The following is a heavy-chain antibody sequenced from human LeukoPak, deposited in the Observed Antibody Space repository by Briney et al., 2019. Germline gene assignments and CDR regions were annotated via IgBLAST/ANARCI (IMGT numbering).Heavy chain of an antibody. D-gene: IGHD3-16*01. V-gene: IGHV1-46*01. CDR1: GYTFTSFY. CDR2: INPSGGST. J-gene: IGHJ4*02. CDR3: AREWGAMITFGGGYFDY. Sequence: ASVKVSCKASGYTFTSFYMHWVRQAPGQGLEWMGIINPSGGSTSFAQKFQGRGTMTRDMSTSTVYMELSSLRSEDTAVYYCAREWGAMITFGGGYFDYWGQGTLVTVSS.